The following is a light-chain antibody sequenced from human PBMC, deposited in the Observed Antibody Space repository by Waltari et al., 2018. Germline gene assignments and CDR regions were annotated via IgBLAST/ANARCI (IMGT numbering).Light chain of an antibody. V-gene: IGLV2-14*02. CDR2: DVS. Sequence: QSALTPPSSVSGSPGQAIPISCPGTRQGVGFFNLFSWYQQHPGKAPKPMIYDVSERPSGVSNRFSGSKSGNTASLTISGLQAEDEADYYCNSYAGSSSWVFGGGTKLTVL. J-gene: IGLJ3*02. CDR3: NSYAGSSSWV. CDR1: RQGVGFFNL.